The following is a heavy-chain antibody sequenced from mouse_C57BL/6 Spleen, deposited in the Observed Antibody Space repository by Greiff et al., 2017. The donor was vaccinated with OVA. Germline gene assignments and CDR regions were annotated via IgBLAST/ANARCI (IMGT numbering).Heavy chain of an antibody. CDR2: ISYDGSN. V-gene: IGHV3-6*01. J-gene: IGHJ4*01. D-gene: IGHD2-10*01. Sequence: EVKLQESGPGLVKPSQSLSLTCSVTGYSITSGYYWNWIRQFPGNKLEWMGYISYDGSNNYNPSLKNRISITRDTSKNQFFLKLNSVTTEDTATYYCASSTAYYANYWGQGTSVTVSS. CDR3: ASSTAYYANY. CDR1: GYSITSGYY.